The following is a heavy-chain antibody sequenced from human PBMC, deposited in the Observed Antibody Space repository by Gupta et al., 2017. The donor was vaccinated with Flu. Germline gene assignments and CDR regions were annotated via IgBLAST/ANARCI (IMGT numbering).Heavy chain of an antibody. V-gene: IGHV3-23*01. CDR3: AKAQYYYGSGTVYGMDV. CDR1: GFTFSSYA. J-gene: IGHJ6*02. Sequence: EVQLLESGGGLVQPGGSLRLSCAASGFTFSSYAMSWVRQAPGKGLEWVSAISGSGGSTYYADSVKGRFTISRDNSKNTLYLQMNSLRAEDTAVYYCAKAQYYYGSGTVYGMDVWGQGTTVTVSS. CDR2: ISGSGGST. D-gene: IGHD3-10*01.